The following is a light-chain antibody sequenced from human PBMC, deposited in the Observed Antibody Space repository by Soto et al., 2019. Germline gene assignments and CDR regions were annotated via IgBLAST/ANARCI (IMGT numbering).Light chain of an antibody. CDR2: DAS. CDR3: QQHAELPLT. V-gene: IGKV1-33*01. J-gene: IGKJ4*01. CDR1: QDIGTY. Sequence: DLQMTQSPSSLSASVGDRVIITCQASQDIGTYLAWYQQKSGKAPKLLIYDASYLETGVPSRFSARGSGTEFTFTISSLQPEDFATYYCQQHAELPLTFGRGTKVDIK.